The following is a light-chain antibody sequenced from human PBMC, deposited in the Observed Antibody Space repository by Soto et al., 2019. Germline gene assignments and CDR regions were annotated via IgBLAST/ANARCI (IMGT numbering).Light chain of an antibody. CDR1: QDVGSF. V-gene: IGKV1-5*03. CDR2: LAS. CDR3: QQYNSHSFYS. Sequence: DIQMTQSPSTLSASVGDRVTVTCRASQDVGSFLAWYQQKPGKAPKLLIYLASRLESGVPSRFSGSGSGTEFTLIISGLQPDDFATYFCQQYNSHSFYSSGQGTKLEIK. J-gene: IGKJ2*03.